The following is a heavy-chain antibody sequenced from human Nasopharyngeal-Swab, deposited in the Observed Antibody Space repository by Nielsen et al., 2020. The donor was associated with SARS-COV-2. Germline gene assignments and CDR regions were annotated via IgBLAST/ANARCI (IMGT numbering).Heavy chain of an antibody. V-gene: IGHV3-11*01. CDR2: ISSSGSTI. CDR3: ARDVDYGGNSRFDY. J-gene: IGHJ4*02. D-gene: IGHD4-23*01. Sequence: REAPGKGLEWVSYISSSGSTIYYADSVKGRFTISRDNAKNSLYLQMNSLRAEDTAVYYCARDVDYGGNSRFDYWGQGTLVTVSS.